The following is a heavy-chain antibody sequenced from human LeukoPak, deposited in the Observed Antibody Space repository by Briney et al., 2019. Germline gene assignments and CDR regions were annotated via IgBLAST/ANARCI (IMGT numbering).Heavy chain of an antibody. J-gene: IGHJ4*02. CDR2: VHLDGRT. Sequence: SETLSLTCGVSGGSISSTNWWTWVRPPPGKGLEWIGEVHLDGRTNYNPSLQSRLTMSVDFSENHISLKLTSVTAADTAVYYCAREGGPYRPLDYSGQGTLVTVSS. CDR1: GGSISSTNW. CDR3: AREGGPYRPLDY. V-gene: IGHV4-4*02.